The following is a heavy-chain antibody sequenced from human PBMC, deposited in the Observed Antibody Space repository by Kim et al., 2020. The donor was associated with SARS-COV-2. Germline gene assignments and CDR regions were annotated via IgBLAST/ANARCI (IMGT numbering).Heavy chain of an antibody. Sequence: SETLSLTCTVSGGSISSYYWSWIRQPPGKGLEWIGYIYYSGSTNYNPSLKSRVTISVDTSKNQFSLKLSSVTAADTAVYYCAREAGYSYGLYYYYYGMDV. CDR1: GGSISSYY. J-gene: IGHJ6*01. V-gene: IGHV4-59*13. CDR3: AREAGYSYGLYYYYYGMDV. D-gene: IGHD5-18*01. CDR2: IYYSGST.